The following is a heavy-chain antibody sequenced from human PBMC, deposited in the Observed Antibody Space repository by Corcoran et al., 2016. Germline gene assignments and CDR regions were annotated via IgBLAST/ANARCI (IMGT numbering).Heavy chain of an antibody. CDR3: AKTTQGAFDI. D-gene: IGHD4-17*01. CDR2: ISYDGSNK. J-gene: IGHJ3*02. CDR1: GFTFSSYG. Sequence: QVQLVESGGGVVQPGRSLRLSCAASGFTFSSYGMHWVRQAPGKGLEWVAVISYDGSNKYYADSVKGRFTISRDNSKNTLDLQMNSLRAEDTAVYYCAKTTQGAFDIWGQGTMVTVSS. V-gene: IGHV3-30*18.